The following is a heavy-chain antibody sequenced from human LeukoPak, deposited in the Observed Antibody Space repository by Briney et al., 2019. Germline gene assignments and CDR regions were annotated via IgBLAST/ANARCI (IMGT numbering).Heavy chain of an antibody. V-gene: IGHV3-7*01. Sequence: GGSLRLSCAASGFTFSESWMSWVRQAPGKGLEWVANMDQDGSEKDYVDSVKGRFTISRDNARESLYLQMSSLRAEDTAVYYCATYTHWVAGDVWGHGTTVTVSS. CDR3: ATYTHWVAGDV. CDR1: GFTFSESW. CDR2: MDQDGSEK. J-gene: IGHJ6*02. D-gene: IGHD3-16*01.